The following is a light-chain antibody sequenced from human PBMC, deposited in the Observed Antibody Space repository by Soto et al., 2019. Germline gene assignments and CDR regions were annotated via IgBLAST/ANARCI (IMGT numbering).Light chain of an antibody. J-gene: IGKJ1*01. CDR2: KAS. V-gene: IGKV1-5*03. CDR3: QHYNSYSEA. CDR1: QTISSW. Sequence: DIEMTQSPSTLSGSVGDRVTITWGASQTISSWLAWYQKKKGKAPKVLIYKASTLKSGVPSRLSGSGYGTELTITISSMKNDDFETYYCQHYNSYSEAFGQGTKVDI.